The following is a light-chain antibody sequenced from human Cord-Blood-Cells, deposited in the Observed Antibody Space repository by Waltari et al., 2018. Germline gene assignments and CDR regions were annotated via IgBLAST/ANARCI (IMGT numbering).Light chain of an antibody. J-gene: IGLJ3*02. V-gene: IGLV2-23*01. Sequence: QSALTQPASVSGSPGQSITISCTGTSSDGGSFNLVSWYQQHPGQAPKLMIYEGSKRPSGVSNRVSGSKSGNTASLTSSGLQAEDEADYYCCSYAGSSTWVFGGGTKLTVL. CDR1: SSDGGSFNL. CDR2: EGS. CDR3: CSYAGSSTWV.